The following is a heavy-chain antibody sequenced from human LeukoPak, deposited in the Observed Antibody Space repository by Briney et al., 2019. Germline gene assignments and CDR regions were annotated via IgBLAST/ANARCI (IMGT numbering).Heavy chain of an antibody. CDR1: GYTFTNYD. V-gene: IGHV1-8*01. J-gene: IGHJ4*02. CDR2: MNPNSGNS. CDR3: ARRGLDY. Sequence: GASVKVSCKASGYTFTNYDINWVRQATGQGLEWMGYMNPNSGNSAYAQKFQGRVTITTDASISTAYMELSGLRSEDTALYYCARRGLDYCDQGTLVTVSS.